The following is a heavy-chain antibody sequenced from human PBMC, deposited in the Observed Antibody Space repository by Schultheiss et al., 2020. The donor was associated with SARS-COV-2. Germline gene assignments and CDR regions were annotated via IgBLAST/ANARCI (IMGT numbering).Heavy chain of an antibody. CDR1: GFTFSYYY. V-gene: IGHV3-7*03. J-gene: IGHJ4*02. Sequence: GGSLRLSCAASGFTFSYYYMSGVRQAPGKGLEWVATINRDGSTKHYVDSVKGRFTISRDNAKKSLDLQMNSLRAEDTAVYYCARMAVVRTLYDYWGQGTLVTVSS. CDR3: ARMAVVRTLYDY. D-gene: IGHD5-24*01. CDR2: INRDGSTK.